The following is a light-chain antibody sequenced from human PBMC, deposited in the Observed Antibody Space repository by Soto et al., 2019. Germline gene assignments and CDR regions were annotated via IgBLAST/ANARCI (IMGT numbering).Light chain of an antibody. CDR2: GAS. V-gene: IGKV3-15*01. CDR1: QSVSSN. J-gene: IGKJ5*01. CDR3: MHSTQLPPT. Sequence: RATVRVSPEERTTLSCRASQSVSSNLAWYQQKPGQAPRLLIYGASTRATGIPARFSGSGSGTDFTLEISRVETDDVVIYYCMHSTQLPPTFGQGTKLEIK.